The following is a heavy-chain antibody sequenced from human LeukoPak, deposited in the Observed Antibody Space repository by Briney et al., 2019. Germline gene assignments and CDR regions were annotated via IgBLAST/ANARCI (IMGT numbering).Heavy chain of an antibody. CDR2: IIPIFGTA. CDR3: ARHRYCSGGSCHSDFDY. V-gene: IGHV1-69*13. D-gene: IGHD2-15*01. Sequence: SVKVSCKASGDTFSSYAISWVRQAPGQGLEWMGGIIPIFGTANYAQKFQGRVTLTADESTSTAYMELSSLRSEDTAVYYCARHRYCSGGSCHSDFDYWGQGTLVTVSS. J-gene: IGHJ4*02. CDR1: GDTFSSYA.